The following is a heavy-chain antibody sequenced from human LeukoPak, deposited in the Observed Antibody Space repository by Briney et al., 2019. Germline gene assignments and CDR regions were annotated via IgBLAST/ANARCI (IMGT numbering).Heavy chain of an antibody. V-gene: IGHV1-2*02. J-gene: IGHJ4*02. CDR1: GYTFTGYH. CDR3: AREGRGDSSGYYKGY. CDR2: INPNSGGT. Sequence: ASVKVSCKASGYTFTGYHMDWVRQAPGQGLEWMGWINPNSGGTRYAQKFQGRVSMTRDTSISTAHMELSGLRSDDTAVYYCAREGRGDSSGYYKGYWGQGTLVTVSS. D-gene: IGHD3-22*01.